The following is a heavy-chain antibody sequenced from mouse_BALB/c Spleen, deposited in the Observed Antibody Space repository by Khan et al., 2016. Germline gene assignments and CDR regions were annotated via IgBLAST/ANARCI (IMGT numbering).Heavy chain of an antibody. J-gene: IGHJ3*01. CDR2: IYPGDGDT. CDR3: ARGGTARAPFAY. D-gene: IGHD3-2*01. Sequence: QVQLKQSGAELVRPGSSVKISCTASGSSFSSDWMNWVKQRPGQGLEWIGQIYPGDGDTNYNGKFKGKVTLTADKSSSTAYMQLSSLTSEDSAVYFCARGGTARAPFAYWGQGTLVTVSA. V-gene: IGHV1-80*01. CDR1: GSSFSSDW.